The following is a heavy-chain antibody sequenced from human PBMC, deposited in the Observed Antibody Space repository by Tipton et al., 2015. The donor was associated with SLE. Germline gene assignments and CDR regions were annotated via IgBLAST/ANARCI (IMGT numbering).Heavy chain of an antibody. J-gene: IGHJ6*03. V-gene: IGHV3-30*04. CDR3: ASGLRTPYYHYYMDV. Sequence: QLVRSGGGLVQPGGSLKLSCAASGFTFSGSAMHWVRQASGKGLEWVAFISYHGSYEYYADSVKGRFSISRDNSMNTLYLQMNSLRTEDMAVYFCASGLRTPYYHYYMDVWGKGTTVTVSS. CDR2: ISYHGSYE. D-gene: IGHD2-15*01. CDR1: GFTFSGSA.